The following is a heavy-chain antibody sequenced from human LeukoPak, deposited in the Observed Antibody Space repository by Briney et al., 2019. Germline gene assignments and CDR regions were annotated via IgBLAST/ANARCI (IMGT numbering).Heavy chain of an antibody. Sequence: GGSLRLSCAASGFTFSSYGMHWVRQAPGKGLEWVAFIRYDGSNKYYADSVKGRFTISRDNSKNTLFLQMNSLRAEDTAVYYCAKVGLTVTTILDYFDYWGQGTLVTVSS. J-gene: IGHJ4*02. CDR1: GFTFSSYG. D-gene: IGHD4-11*01. CDR2: IRYDGSNK. CDR3: AKVGLTVTTILDYFDY. V-gene: IGHV3-30*02.